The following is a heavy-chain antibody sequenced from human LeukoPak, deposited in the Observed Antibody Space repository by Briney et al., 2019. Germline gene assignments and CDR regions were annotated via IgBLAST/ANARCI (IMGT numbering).Heavy chain of an antibody. CDR1: GYTFTGHY. J-gene: IGHJ6*03. Sequence: ASVKVSCKASGYTFTGHYMHWVRQAPGQGLEWMGLINPNSGGTNYTQKFQGRVTMTRDTSISTAYMELSRLRSDDTAVYYCAKQPQQLVQDYYYYYMDVWGKGTTVTVSS. D-gene: IGHD6-13*01. V-gene: IGHV1-2*02. CDR2: INPNSGGT. CDR3: AKQPQQLVQDYYYYYMDV.